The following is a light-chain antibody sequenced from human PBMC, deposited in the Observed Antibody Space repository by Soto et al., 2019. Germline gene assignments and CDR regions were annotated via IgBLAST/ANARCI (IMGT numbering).Light chain of an antibody. CDR2: GAS. CDR1: QIVSSSY. Sequence: VLTQSPATLSLSPGERATLSCMASQIVSSSYLAGYRQKPVQAPSLLVYGASKRATGIPARFSGSGSGTAFNPPTSSMQYPDFAVYYCLQSDKWPPCTFGQGTQVEIK. CDR3: LQSDKWPPCT. V-gene: IGKV3-15*01. J-gene: IGKJ1*01.